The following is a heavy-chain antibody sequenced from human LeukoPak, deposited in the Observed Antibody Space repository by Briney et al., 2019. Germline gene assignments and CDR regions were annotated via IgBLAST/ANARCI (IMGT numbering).Heavy chain of an antibody. V-gene: IGHV4-59*01. D-gene: IGHD6-13*01. Sequence: SETLSLACTVSGGSISTYYWNWIRQPPGKGLEWIGYIYYSGATNYNPSLKSRVTISVDTSKNQFSLKLSSVTAADTAVYYCARGVYIAAAQYGFWGQGTLVTVSS. CDR3: ARGVYIAAAQYGF. J-gene: IGHJ4*02. CDR2: IYYSGAT. CDR1: GGSISTYY.